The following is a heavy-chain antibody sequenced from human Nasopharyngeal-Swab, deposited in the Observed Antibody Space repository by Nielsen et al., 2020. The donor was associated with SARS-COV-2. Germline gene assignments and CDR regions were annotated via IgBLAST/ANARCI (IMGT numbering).Heavy chain of an antibody. V-gene: IGHV3-48*03. CDR3: ARDPTPSITIFGVVCMAPDGMDV. Sequence: GGSLRLSCAASGFTFNTYEMNWVRQAPGKGLEWVSYISSSGSTIYNADSVKGRFTISRDNAKNSLYLQMNSLRAEDTAVYYCARDPTPSITIFGVVCMAPDGMDVWGQGTTVTVSS. CDR2: ISSSGSTI. D-gene: IGHD3-3*01. CDR1: GFTFNTYE. J-gene: IGHJ6*02.